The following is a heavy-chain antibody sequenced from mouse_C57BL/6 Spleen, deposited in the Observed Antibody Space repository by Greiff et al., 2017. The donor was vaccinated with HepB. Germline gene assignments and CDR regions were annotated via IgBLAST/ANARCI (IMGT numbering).Heavy chain of an antibody. CDR1: GYAFSSSW. J-gene: IGHJ1*03. Sequence: QVQLQQSGPELVKPGASVKISCKASGYAFSSSWMNWVKQRPGKGLEWIGRIYPGDGDTNYNGKFKGKATLTADKSSSTAYMQLSSLTSEDSAVYFCARSGLYGSKGYFDVWGTGTTVTVSS. V-gene: IGHV1-82*01. D-gene: IGHD1-1*01. CDR2: IYPGDGDT. CDR3: ARSGLYGSKGYFDV.